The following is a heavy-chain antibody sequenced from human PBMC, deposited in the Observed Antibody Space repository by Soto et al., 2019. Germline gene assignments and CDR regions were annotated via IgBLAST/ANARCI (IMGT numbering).Heavy chain of an antibody. Sequence: GASVKVSCKAPGYTFTSYDINWVRQATGQGLEWMGWMNPNSGNTGYAQKFQGRVTMTRNTSISTAYMELSSLRSEDTAVYYCAREDVVVTATDAFDIWGQGTMVTVSS. CDR1: GYTFTSYD. CDR3: AREDVVVTATDAFDI. J-gene: IGHJ3*02. V-gene: IGHV1-8*01. CDR2: MNPNSGNT. D-gene: IGHD2-21*02.